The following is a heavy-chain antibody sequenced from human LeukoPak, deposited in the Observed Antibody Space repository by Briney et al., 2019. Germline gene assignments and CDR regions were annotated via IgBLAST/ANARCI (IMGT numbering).Heavy chain of an antibody. V-gene: IGHV1-18*01. J-gene: IGHJ6*03. CDR2: ISAYNGNT. D-gene: IGHD6-6*01. Sequence: ASVKVSCKASGYTFTSYGISWVRRAPGQGLEWMGWISAYNGNTNYAQKLQGRVTMTTDTSTSTAYMELRSLRSDDTAVYYCARVSSSSSGPTYYYYYYYMDVWGKGTTVTVSS. CDR1: GYTFTSYG. CDR3: ARVSSSSSGPTYYYYYYYMDV.